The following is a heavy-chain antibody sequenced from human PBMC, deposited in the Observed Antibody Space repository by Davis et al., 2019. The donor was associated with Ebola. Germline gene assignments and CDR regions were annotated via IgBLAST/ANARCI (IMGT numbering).Heavy chain of an antibody. CDR3: ARTAFGWSGPKT. V-gene: IGHV4-34*01. CDR1: GGSFSGYY. D-gene: IGHD3-3*01. CDR2: INQSGST. J-gene: IGHJ5*01. Sequence: PSETLSLTCAVYGGSFSGYYWSWIRQPPGKGLEWIGEINQSGSTSYNPSLKSRVTISVDTSKNQFSLKLTSVTAADTAVYYCARTAFGWSGPKTWGQGTQVTVSS.